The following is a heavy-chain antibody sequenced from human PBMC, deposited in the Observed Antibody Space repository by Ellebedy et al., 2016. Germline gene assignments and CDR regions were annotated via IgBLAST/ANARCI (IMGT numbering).Heavy chain of an antibody. CDR3: ARDLTFVPGAPFDY. CDR1: GFTFSSHW. V-gene: IGHV3-7*01. CDR2: LNQDGSEK. D-gene: IGHD2-2*01. J-gene: IGHJ4*02. Sequence: GGSLRLSCTASGFTFSSHWMTWVRQGPGKGLEWVANLNQDGSEKYYVGSVKGRFTISRDDARNKLYLQMNSLRDEDTAVYYCARDLTFVPGAPFDYWGQGTLVTVSS.